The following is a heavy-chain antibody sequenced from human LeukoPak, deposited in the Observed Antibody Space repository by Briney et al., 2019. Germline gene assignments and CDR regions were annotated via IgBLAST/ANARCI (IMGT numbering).Heavy chain of an antibody. D-gene: IGHD3-10*01. V-gene: IGHV1-69*01. CDR2: IIPIFCTA. J-gene: IGHJ6*04. CDR1: VGTFSSYA. CDR3: ARDSTGEDYYYYGMDV. Sequence: AASVKVSCKASVGTFSSYAISWVRQAPGQGLEWMGGIIPIFCTANYAQKFQGRVTITADESTSTAYMELSSLRSEDTAVYYCARDSTGEDYYYYGMDVWGKGTTVTVSS.